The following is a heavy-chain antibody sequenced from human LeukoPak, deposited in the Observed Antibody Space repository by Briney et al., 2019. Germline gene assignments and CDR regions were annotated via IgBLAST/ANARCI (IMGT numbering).Heavy chain of an antibody. Sequence: SETLSLTCTVSGGSISSSSYYWGWIRQPPGKGLEWIGSIYYSGSTYYNPSLKSRVTISVDTSKNQFSLKLSSVNAADTAVYSCAVRTDYYDSSGYYYAPNYWGQGTLVTVSS. D-gene: IGHD3-22*01. V-gene: IGHV4-39*07. CDR3: AVRTDYYDSSGYYYAPNY. CDR1: GGSISSSSYY. J-gene: IGHJ4*02. CDR2: IYYSGST.